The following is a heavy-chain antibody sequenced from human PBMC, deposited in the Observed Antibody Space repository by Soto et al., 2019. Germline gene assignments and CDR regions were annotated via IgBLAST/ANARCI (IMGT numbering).Heavy chain of an antibody. D-gene: IGHD3-22*01. J-gene: IGHJ4*02. CDR2: ISTNGGST. V-gene: IGHV3-64D*06. CDR1: GFTFSSYA. CDR3: VKGEYYYDSSGYYPFDY. Sequence: PGGSLRLSCSASGFTFSSYAMHWVRQAPGKGLEYVSSISTNGGSTHYADSVKGRFTISRDNSKNTQYLQMSSLRADDTAVYYYVKGEYYYDSSGYYPFDYWGQGTLVTVS.